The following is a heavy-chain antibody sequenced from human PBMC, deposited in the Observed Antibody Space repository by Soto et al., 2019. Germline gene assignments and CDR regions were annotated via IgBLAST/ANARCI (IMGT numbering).Heavy chain of an antibody. D-gene: IGHD5-12*01. Sequence: EAQLLESGGGLVQPGGSLRLSCAASGFTFSNFAMTWVRQAPGKGLEWVSTIVDSGGNTYYADSVKGRFTISRDNSKNTLFLQMNSLRVEDTAVYYCAEGGFYDGFDYWGHGTLVTVSS. CDR3: AEGGFYDGFDY. V-gene: IGHV3-23*01. J-gene: IGHJ4*01. CDR1: GFTFSNFA. CDR2: IVDSGGNT.